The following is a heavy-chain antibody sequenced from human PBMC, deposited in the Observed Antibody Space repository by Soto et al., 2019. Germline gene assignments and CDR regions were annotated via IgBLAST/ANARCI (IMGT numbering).Heavy chain of an antibody. CDR1: NGSISNNDW. CDR3: ARGITFGGVIFDD. CDR2: INHSGTT. J-gene: IGHJ4*02. D-gene: IGHD3-16*01. V-gene: IGHV4-4*02. Sequence: QVQLQESGPGLVKPSGTLSLTCAVSNGSISNNDWRSWVRQPPGKGLEWIGEINHSGTTNYNPSLKSRVTILVDKSKNQFSLKLTSVTAADTAVYYCARGITFGGVIFDDWGQGTLVTVSS.